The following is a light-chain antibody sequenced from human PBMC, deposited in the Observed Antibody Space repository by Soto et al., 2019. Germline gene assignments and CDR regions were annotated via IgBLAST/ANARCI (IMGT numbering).Light chain of an antibody. J-gene: IGLJ1*01. Sequence: QSVLTQPASVSGSPGQSITISCTGTSGDIGSYNRVSWYQQHPGKPPILIIYEVTDRPSGVSNRFSGSKSGNTASLTISGLQAEDEAEYYCSSYTNVNTRACVFGTGTKVTVL. CDR1: SGDIGSYNR. V-gene: IGLV2-14*01. CDR3: SSYTNVNTRACV. CDR2: EVT.